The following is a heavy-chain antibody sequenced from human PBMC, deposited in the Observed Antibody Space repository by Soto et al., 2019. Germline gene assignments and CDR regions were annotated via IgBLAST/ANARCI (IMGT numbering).Heavy chain of an antibody. CDR2: IYYSGRT. D-gene: IGHD3-22*01. CDR1: GGSISSSSYY. V-gene: IGHV4-39*01. Sequence: SETLSLTCTVSGGSISSSSYYWAGIRQAPGKGLEWMGGIYYSGRTYYNPSLKSGVTISVDTSKNQFSRKLSSGTAADTAVYYCARHKYHSIGPSADWGEGTLVTVSS. J-gene: IGHJ4*02. CDR3: ARHKYHSIGPSAD.